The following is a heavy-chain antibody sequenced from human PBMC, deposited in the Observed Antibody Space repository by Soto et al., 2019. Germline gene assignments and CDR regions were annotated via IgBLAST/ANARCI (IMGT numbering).Heavy chain of an antibody. CDR2: ISAYNGNT. Sequence: GASVKVSSNASGFTFTCYGISWVRQAPGQGLEWMGWISAYNGNTNYAQKLQGRVTMTTDTSTSTAYMELRSLRSDDTAVYYCARDGSDIVAPQFDYWGQGTLVTVSS. D-gene: IGHD5-12*01. V-gene: IGHV1-18*01. CDR3: ARDGSDIVAPQFDY. J-gene: IGHJ4*02. CDR1: GFTFTCYG.